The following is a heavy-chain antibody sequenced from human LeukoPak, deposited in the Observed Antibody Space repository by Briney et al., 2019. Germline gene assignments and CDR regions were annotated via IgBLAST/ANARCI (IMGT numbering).Heavy chain of an antibody. Sequence: GGSLRLSCAASGFTFSSYWMTWVRQAPGKGLEWVANINKDGSGKYYVDSVKGRFTISRDNAKNSLYLQMNSLRAEDTAMYYCARHIPWGNNYFDYWGQGTLVTVSS. CDR1: GFTFSSYW. D-gene: IGHD3-16*01. CDR2: INKDGSGK. CDR3: ARHIPWGNNYFDY. J-gene: IGHJ4*02. V-gene: IGHV3-7*01.